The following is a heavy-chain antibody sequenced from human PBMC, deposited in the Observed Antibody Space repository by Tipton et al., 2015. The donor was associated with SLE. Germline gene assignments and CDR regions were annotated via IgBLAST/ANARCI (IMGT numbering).Heavy chain of an antibody. CDR3: ARITVGQPDY. D-gene: IGHD3-10*01. J-gene: IGHJ4*02. CDR2: IHYSGST. Sequence: TLSLTCAVSGNSISNGFYWVWIRQPPGKGLEWIGSIHYSGSTNDNPSLKSRVTMSVDTSKNQFSLNLTSVTAADAAVYYCARITVGQPDYWGQGTLVTVSS. V-gene: IGHV4-38-2*01. CDR1: GNSISNGFY.